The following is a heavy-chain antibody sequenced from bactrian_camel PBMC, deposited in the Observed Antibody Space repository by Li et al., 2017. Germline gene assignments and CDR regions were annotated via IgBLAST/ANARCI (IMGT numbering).Heavy chain of an antibody. J-gene: IGHJ4*01. CDR1: GSTYLRNT. V-gene: IGHV3S53*01. D-gene: IGHD5*01. Sequence: VQLVESGGGSAQAGGSLRLSCAASGSTYLRNTWAWFRQAPGKEREGVALISDDGTPLYGDSVLGRFTISRDDAKNTLCLQMDSLKPEDTATYYCAAAKSMIISVLAAEDYDYWGQGTQVTVS. CDR2: ISDDGTP. CDR3: AAAKSMIISVLAAEDYDY.